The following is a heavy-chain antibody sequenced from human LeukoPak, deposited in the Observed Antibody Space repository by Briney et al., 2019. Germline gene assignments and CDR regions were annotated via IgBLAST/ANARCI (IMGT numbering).Heavy chain of an antibody. Sequence: GGCLRLSCAASGFIFSSYSMNWVRQAPGKGLEWVSSINPAGTSTFHADSVKGRFTNSRDNTENSLYMQMDSLRDEDTAVYYCVRDFLGESGAGGPWGQGTLVTVSS. V-gene: IGHV3-21*01. CDR2: INPAGTST. CDR3: VRDFLGESGAGGP. J-gene: IGHJ5*02. D-gene: IGHD3-10*01. CDR1: GFIFSSYS.